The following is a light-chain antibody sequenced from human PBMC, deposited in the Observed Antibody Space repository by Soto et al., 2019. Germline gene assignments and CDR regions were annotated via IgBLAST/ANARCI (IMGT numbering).Light chain of an antibody. CDR2: AAS. J-gene: IGKJ5*01. CDR3: QQLTSYPRST. CDR1: QGIGNA. Sequence: IQMTQSPSSLSASVGDRVTISCRASQGIGNALGWYQRKPGKPPKVLIYAASTLQTGVPSRFSGSGSGTEFTLTISSLQPEDFATYHCQQLTSYPRSTFGQGTRLEIK. V-gene: IGKV1-17*01.